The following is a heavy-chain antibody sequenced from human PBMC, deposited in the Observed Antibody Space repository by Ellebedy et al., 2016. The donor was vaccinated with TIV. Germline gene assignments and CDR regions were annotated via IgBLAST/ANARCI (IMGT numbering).Heavy chain of an antibody. V-gene: IGHV1-8*01. CDR2: MNPNSGNT. CDR1: GYTFTSYD. Sequence: ASVKVSCXASGYTFTSYDINWVRQATGQGLEWMGWMNPNSGNTGYAQKFQGRVTMTRNTSISTAYMELSSLRSEDTAVYYCARGYCSSTSCPAYYYYMDVWGKGTTVTVSS. J-gene: IGHJ6*03. CDR3: ARGYCSSTSCPAYYYYMDV. D-gene: IGHD2-2*01.